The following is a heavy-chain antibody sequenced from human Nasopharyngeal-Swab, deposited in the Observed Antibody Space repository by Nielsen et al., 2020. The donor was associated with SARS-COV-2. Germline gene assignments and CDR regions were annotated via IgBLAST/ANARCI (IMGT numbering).Heavy chain of an antibody. V-gene: IGHV3-48*04. Sequence: GESLKISCAASGFTFGSYSMNWVRQAPGKGLEWVSSISSSSSTIYYADSVKGRFTISRDNAKNSLYLQMNSLRAEDTAVYYCAREAVIVHSDTVTTESSYYYHYYGMDVWGQGTTVTVSS. D-gene: IGHD4-11*01. CDR2: ISSSSSTI. CDR1: GFTFGSYS. J-gene: IGHJ6*02. CDR3: AREAVIVHSDTVTTESSYYYHYYGMDV.